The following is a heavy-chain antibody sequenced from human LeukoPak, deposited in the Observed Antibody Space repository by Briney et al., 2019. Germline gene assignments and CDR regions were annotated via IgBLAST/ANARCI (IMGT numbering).Heavy chain of an antibody. J-gene: IGHJ6*02. CDR3: ARDLGGYSYGFYYYVMDV. CDR2: IYYSGST. V-gene: IGHV4-59*01. D-gene: IGHD5-18*01. CDR1: GGSISSYY. Sequence: SETLSLTCTVSGGSISSYYWSWIRQPPGKGLEWIGYIYYSGSTNYNPSLKSRVTISVDTSKNQFSLKLSSVTAADTAVYYCARDLGGYSYGFYYYVMDVWGQGTTVTVSS.